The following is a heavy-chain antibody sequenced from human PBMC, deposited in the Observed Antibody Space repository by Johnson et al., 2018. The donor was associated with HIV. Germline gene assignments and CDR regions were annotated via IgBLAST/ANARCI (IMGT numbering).Heavy chain of an antibody. V-gene: IGHV3-23*04. Sequence: VQLVESGGGLVQPGGSLRLSCAASGFTFSNYAMTWVRQSPGKGLEWVSTISVSGDSTYYADSVKGRFTISREKSKNTLYVQMDSLRAEDTAVYYCAKDRGLWFGDDAFDIWGQGTMVTVSS. J-gene: IGHJ3*02. CDR3: AKDRGLWFGDDAFDI. CDR1: GFTFSNYA. CDR2: ISVSGDST. D-gene: IGHD3-10*01.